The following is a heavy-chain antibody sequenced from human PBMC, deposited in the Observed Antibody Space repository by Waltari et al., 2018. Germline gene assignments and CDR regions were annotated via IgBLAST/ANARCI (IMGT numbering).Heavy chain of an antibody. V-gene: IGHV1-69*01. J-gene: IGHJ6*02. Sequence: QVQLVQSGAGGEKPGSAVKVSGRASGGTFSGYAISGVRRAPGRGLEWMGGIIPIFGTANYAQKFQGRVTITADESTSTAYMELSSLRSEDTAVYYCARSPGRGYGSGSYLRMDVWGQGTTVTVSS. D-gene: IGHD3-10*01. CDR1: GGTFSGYA. CDR2: IIPIFGTA. CDR3: ARSPGRGYGSGSYLRMDV.